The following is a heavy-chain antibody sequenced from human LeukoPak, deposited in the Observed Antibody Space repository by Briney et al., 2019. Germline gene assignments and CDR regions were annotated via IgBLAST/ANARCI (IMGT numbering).Heavy chain of an antibody. CDR2: IYYSGST. J-gene: IGHJ4*02. CDR3: ASRAVGGSFDY. D-gene: IGHD6-19*01. Sequence: SETLSLTCTASGGSISSYYWSWIRQPPGKGLEWIGYIYYSGSTNYNPSLKSRVTISVDTSKNQFSLKLSSVTAADTAVYYCASRAVGGSFDYWGQGTLVTVSS. V-gene: IGHV4-59*01. CDR1: GGSISSYY.